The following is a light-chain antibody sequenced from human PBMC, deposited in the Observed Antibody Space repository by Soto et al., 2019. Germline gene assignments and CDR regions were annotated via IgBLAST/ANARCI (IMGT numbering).Light chain of an antibody. J-gene: IGKJ4*01. Sequence: EVVLTQSPGTLSLSPGERATLSCRASQSVSSSYLAWYQQKPGQAPRLLIYGASSRATGFPDRFSGTGSGTDFTLTISRLQPEDFAVYYCHYYGNSPKLPFCGGPKVDIK. V-gene: IGKV3-20*01. CDR1: QSVSSSY. CDR3: HYYGNSPKLP. CDR2: GAS.